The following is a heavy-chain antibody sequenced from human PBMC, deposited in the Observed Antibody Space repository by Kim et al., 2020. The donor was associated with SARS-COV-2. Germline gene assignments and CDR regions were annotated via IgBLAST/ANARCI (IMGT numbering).Heavy chain of an antibody. J-gene: IGHJ6*02. CDR1: GGPSRSYG. CDR3: AREVPPLGPSAMSALRQGDYYCYGMDG. D-gene: IGHD2-2*01. CDR2: IIPIGNMT. V-gene: IGHV1-69*04. Sequence: SVKVSCKAFGGPSRSYGLSWVRQAPGQGLEWMGRIIPIGNMTDYAQKFQGRVTITAERMNTVYMELTSLRPEDTAVYYCAREVPPLGPSAMSALRQGDYYCYGMDGWGQGTTVTVAS.